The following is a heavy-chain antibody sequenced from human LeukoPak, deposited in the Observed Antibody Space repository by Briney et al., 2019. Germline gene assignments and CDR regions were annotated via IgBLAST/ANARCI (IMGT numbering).Heavy chain of an antibody. CDR2: INHRGST. CDR1: GGSFSGYY. CDR3: ARVRRITMIVVVTYYYYGMDV. Sequence: SETLSLTCAVYGGSFSGYYWSWIRQPPGKGLEWIGEINHRGSTNYNPSLKSRVTISVDTSKNQFSLKLSSVTAADTAVYNCARVRRITMIVVVTYYYYGMDVWGQGTTVTVSS. J-gene: IGHJ6*02. D-gene: IGHD3-22*01. V-gene: IGHV4-34*01.